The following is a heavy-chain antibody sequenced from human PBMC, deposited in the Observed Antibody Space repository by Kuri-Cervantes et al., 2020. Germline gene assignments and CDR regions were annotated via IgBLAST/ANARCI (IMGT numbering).Heavy chain of an antibody. D-gene: IGHD6-19*01. Sequence: ASVKVSCKASGGTFSSYTISWVRQATGQGLEWMGWMNPNSGNTGYAQKFQGRVTMTRNTSISTAYMELSSLRSEDTAVYYCARGQWRVFADFDYWGQGTLVTVSS. V-gene: IGHV1-8*02. CDR2: MNPNSGNT. CDR1: GGTFSSYT. J-gene: IGHJ4*02. CDR3: ARGQWRVFADFDY.